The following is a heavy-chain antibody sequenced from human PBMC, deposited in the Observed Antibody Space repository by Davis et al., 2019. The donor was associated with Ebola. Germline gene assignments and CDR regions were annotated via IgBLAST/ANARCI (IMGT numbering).Heavy chain of an antibody. Sequence: ASVKVSCKASGYTFNSYYIHWVRQAPGQGLEWMGWISAYNGGTNYAQKLQGRVTMTTDTSTSTAYMELRSLRSDDTAVYYCARDHYSNYGVMDYWGQGTLVTVSS. CDR1: GYTFNSYY. J-gene: IGHJ4*02. V-gene: IGHV1-18*04. CDR3: ARDHYSNYGVMDY. D-gene: IGHD4-11*01. CDR2: ISAYNGGT.